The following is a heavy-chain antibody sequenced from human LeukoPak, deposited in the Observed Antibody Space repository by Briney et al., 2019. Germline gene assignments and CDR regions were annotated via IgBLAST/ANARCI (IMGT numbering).Heavy chain of an antibody. D-gene: IGHD3-3*01. J-gene: IGHJ5*02. CDR3: ARHGRFLNWFGP. CDR2: INHSGST. CDR1: GGSFSGYY. V-gene: IGHV4-34*01. Sequence: SETLSLTCAVYGGSFSGYYWSWIRQPPGKGLEWIGEINHSGSTNYNPSLKSRVTISVDTSKNQFSLKLSSVTAADTAVYYCARHGRFLNWFGPWGQGTLVTVSS.